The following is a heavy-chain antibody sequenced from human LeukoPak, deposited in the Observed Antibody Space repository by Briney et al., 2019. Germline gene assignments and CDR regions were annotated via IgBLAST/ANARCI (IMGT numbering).Heavy chain of an antibody. CDR2: IYYSGST. Sequence: SETLSLTCTVSGGSITNDGFYWGCIRQPPGKGLEWVASIYYSGSTYYNPSLKSRVSMSVDTSKHQFSLNLSSLTAADTAVYFCARSSRGNVDYWGQGTLVTVSP. D-gene: IGHD5-12*01. J-gene: IGHJ4*02. V-gene: IGHV4-39*07. CDR1: GGSITNDGFY. CDR3: ARSSRGNVDY.